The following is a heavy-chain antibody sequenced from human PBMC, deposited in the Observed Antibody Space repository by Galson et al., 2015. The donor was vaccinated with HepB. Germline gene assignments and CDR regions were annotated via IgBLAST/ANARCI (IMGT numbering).Heavy chain of an antibody. J-gene: IGHJ4*02. Sequence: SLRLSCAASGFTFSSYAMSWVRQAPGKGLEWVSAISGSGGSTYYADSVKGRFTIPRDNSKNTLYLQMNSLRAEDTAVYYCAKDSPGGGWEHYFDYWGQGTLVTVSS. CDR1: GFTFSSYA. D-gene: IGHD6-19*01. V-gene: IGHV3-23*01. CDR2: ISGSGGST. CDR3: AKDSPGGGWEHYFDY.